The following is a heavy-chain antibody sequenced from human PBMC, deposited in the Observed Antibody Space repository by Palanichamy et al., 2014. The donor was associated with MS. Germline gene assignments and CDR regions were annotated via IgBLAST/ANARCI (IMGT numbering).Heavy chain of an antibody. CDR2: IKSKTDGGTT. CDR1: GFTFSDAW. D-gene: IGHD2-15*01. J-gene: IGHJ4*02. Sequence: EVQLVESGGGLVKPGGSLRLSCAASGFTFSDAWMSWVRQAPGKGLEWVGRIKSKTDGGTTDYAAPVKGRFTISRDDSKNTLFVQMNSLKTEDTAAYYRTTDEDVDLLGNWGQGTLVTVSS. CDR3: TTDEDVDLLGN. V-gene: IGHV3-15*01.